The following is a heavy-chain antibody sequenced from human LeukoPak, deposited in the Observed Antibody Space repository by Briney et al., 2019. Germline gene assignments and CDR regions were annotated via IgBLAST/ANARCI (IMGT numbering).Heavy chain of an antibody. V-gene: IGHV3-30*02. CDR1: GFTFSSYG. CDR3: AKDMDRIAVAGFDY. CDR2: IRYDGSNK. D-gene: IGHD6-19*01. Sequence: GGSLRLSCAASGFTFSSYGMHWVRQAPGKGLEWVAFIRYDGSNKYYADSMKGRFTISRDNSKNTLYLQMNSLRAEDTAVYYCAKDMDRIAVAGFDYWGQGTLVTVSS. J-gene: IGHJ4*02.